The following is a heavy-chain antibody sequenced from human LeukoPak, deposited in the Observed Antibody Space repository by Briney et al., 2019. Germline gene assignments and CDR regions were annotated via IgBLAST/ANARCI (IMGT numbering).Heavy chain of an antibody. J-gene: IGHJ3*02. CDR2: IYYSGST. D-gene: IGHD6-13*01. CDR3: ARVRAAADLDAFDI. CDR1: GGSISSSSYY. Sequence: PSETLSLTCSVSGGSISSSSYYWGWIRQPPGKGLEWIGSIYYSGSTYYNPSLKSRVTISVDTSKNQFSLKLSSVTAADTAVYYCARVRAAADLDAFDIWGQGTMVTVSS. V-gene: IGHV4-39*07.